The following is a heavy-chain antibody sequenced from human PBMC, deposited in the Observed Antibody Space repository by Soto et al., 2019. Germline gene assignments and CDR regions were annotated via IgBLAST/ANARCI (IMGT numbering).Heavy chain of an antibody. CDR1: GGSNTSGGYY. CDR3: AIGCSIWYGDNCLDR. D-gene: IGHD6-13*01. Sequence: TLSFTCKVTGGSNTSGGYYRSWIPQHPVKGLEWIGYTYYTGITYYNPSLKGRVTISLDTYGSHFSLSLTSVTAADTAIYYCAIGCSIWYGDNCLDRRCPGPLGT. CDR2: TYYTGIT. J-gene: IGHJ5*02. V-gene: IGHV4-31*03.